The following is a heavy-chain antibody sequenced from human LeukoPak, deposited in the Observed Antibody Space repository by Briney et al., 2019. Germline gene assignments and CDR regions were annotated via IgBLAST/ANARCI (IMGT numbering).Heavy chain of an antibody. Sequence: SVKVSCKASGGTFSSYAISWVRQAPGQGLEWMGGIIPIFGTANYAQKFQGRVTNTADESTSTAYMEMSSLRSEDTAVYYCARDRPLRYCSSTSCYTKDDAFDIWGQGKMVTVSS. D-gene: IGHD2-2*02. CDR1: GGTFSSYA. V-gene: IGHV1-69*13. CDR2: IIPIFGTA. J-gene: IGHJ3*02. CDR3: ARDRPLRYCSSTSCYTKDDAFDI.